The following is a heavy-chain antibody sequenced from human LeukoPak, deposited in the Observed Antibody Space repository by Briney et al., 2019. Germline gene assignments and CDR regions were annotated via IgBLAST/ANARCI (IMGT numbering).Heavy chain of an antibody. CDR1: GFTFSSYE. CDR3: ARYSGYEDAFDI. CDR2: ISSSGSTI. J-gene: IGHJ3*02. V-gene: IGHV3-48*03. D-gene: IGHD5-12*01. Sequence: GGSLRLSCAASGFTFSSYEMNWVRQAPGKGLEWVSYISSSGSTIYYADSVKGRFTISRDNAKNSLYLQMNSLRAEDTAVYYCARYSGYEDAFDIWGQGTMVTVSS.